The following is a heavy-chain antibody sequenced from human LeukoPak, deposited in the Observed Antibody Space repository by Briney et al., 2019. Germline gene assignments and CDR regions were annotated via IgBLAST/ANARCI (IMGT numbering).Heavy chain of an antibody. D-gene: IGHD3-22*01. CDR2: IWYDGSNK. Sequence: GRSLRLSCAASGFTFSGYGMHWVRQAPGKGLEWVAVIWYDGSNKYYADSVKGRFTISRDNSKNTLYLQMNSLRAEDTAVYYCAKGGRASDSSAPGGYFDYWGQGTLVTVSS. CDR3: AKGGRASDSSAPGGYFDY. V-gene: IGHV3-33*06. CDR1: GFTFSGYG. J-gene: IGHJ4*02.